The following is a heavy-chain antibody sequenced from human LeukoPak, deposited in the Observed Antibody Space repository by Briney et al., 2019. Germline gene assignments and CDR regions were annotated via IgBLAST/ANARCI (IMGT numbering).Heavy chain of an antibody. CDR3: ARRVVNNRNWYFDL. J-gene: IGHJ2*01. CDR1: GYSFTRNW. V-gene: IGHV5-51*01. D-gene: IGHD4-23*01. Sequence: GESLKISCKGSGYSFTRNWIGWVRQMPGKCLEGMAIIYPGDSETRYSPSFQGQVTISADKSINTAYLQWSSLKASDTAMYYCARRVVNNRNWYFDLWGRGPLVPVSS. CDR2: IYPGDSET.